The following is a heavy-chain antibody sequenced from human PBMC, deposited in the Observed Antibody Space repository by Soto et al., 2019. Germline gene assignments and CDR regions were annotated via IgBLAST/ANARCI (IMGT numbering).Heavy chain of an antibody. Sequence: GGSLRLSCAASGFTFSNAWMNWVRQAPGKGLEWVGRIKSKTDGGTTDYAAPVKGRFTISRDDSKNTLYLQMNSLKTEDTAVYYCTTVVGYGDYAPYYYYYGMDVWGQGTTVTVSS. V-gene: IGHV3-15*07. J-gene: IGHJ6*02. CDR1: GFTFSNAW. D-gene: IGHD4-17*01. CDR3: TTVVGYGDYAPYYYYYGMDV. CDR2: IKSKTDGGTT.